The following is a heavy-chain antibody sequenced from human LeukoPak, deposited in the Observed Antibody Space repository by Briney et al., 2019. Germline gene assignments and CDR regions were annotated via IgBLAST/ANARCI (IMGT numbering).Heavy chain of an antibody. CDR1: GGSVSSENW. J-gene: IGHJ4*02. D-gene: IGHD1-26*01. CDR2: VYLGGST. V-gene: IGHV4-4*02. Sequence: PSGTLSLTCAVSGGSVSSENWWNWVRQPPGKGLEWIGEVYLGGSTNYNPSLKSRVAISIDNSKNQFSLTLSSVTAADTAVYYCARAGSYFLDYWGQGILVAVSS. CDR3: ARAGSYFLDY.